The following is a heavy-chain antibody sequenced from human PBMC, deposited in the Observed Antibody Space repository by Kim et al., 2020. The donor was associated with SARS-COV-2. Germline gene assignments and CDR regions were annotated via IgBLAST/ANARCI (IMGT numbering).Heavy chain of an antibody. CDR2: IYYSGST. J-gene: IGHJ6*02. CDR1: GGSISSYY. D-gene: IGHD2-15*01. CDR3: ARDSRLPLYNYYYGMDV. V-gene: IGHV4-59*01. Sequence: SETLSLTCTVSGGSISSYYWSWIRQPPGKGLEWIGYIYYSGSTNYNPSLKSRVTISVDTSKNQFSLKLSSVTAADTAVYYCARDSRLPLYNYYYGMDVWGQGTTVTVSS.